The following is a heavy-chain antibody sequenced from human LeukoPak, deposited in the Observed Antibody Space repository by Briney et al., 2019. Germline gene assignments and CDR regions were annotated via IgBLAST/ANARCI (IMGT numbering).Heavy chain of an antibody. J-gene: IGHJ3*02. CDR2: IYTSGTV. CDR3: ARSDLPSPVKGAIDI. CDR1: GDSISSSYS. V-gene: IGHV4-61*02. D-gene: IGHD4-23*01. Sequence: SQTLSLTCTLSGDSISSSYSWGWIRQPAGKTLEWIGRIYTSGTVNYNPSLKSRVSISLDTSNNQFSLNLRSVTAADTAVYYCARSDLPSPVKGAIDIWGPGTMVTVSS.